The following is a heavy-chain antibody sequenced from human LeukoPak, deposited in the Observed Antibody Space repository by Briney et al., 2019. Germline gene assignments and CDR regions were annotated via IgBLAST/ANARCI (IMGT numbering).Heavy chain of an antibody. CDR2: ISAYNGNT. Sequence: ASVTVSCKASGYTFTSYYMHWVRQAPGQGLEWMGWISAYNGNTNYAQKLQGRVTMTTDTSTSTAYMELRSLRSDDTAVYYCARFTSRLTREKFDYWGQGTLVTVSS. D-gene: IGHD2-2*01. CDR1: GYTFTSYY. J-gene: IGHJ4*02. V-gene: IGHV1-18*04. CDR3: ARFTSRLTREKFDY.